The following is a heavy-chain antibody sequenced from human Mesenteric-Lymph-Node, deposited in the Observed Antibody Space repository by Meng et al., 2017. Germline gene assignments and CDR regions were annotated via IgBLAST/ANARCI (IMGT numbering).Heavy chain of an antibody. D-gene: IGHD3-16*01. Sequence: SQTLSLTCDVSGYSISSGYFWAWIRQSPGKGLELLATTSHHGESYDNPSLKSRLTKSVDTSKNKFSLSLTSVTAADTAVYYCARQVGAGSWAQDYWGQGTLVTVSS. J-gene: IGHJ4*02. CDR1: GYSISSGYF. CDR2: TSHHGES. V-gene: IGHV4-38-2*01. CDR3: ARQVGAGSWAQDY.